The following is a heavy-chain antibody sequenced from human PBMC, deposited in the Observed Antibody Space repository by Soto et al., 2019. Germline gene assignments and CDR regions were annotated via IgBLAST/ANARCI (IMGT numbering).Heavy chain of an antibody. CDR2: ISGSGGST. J-gene: IGHJ5*02. CDR3: AKDVASSGWYMDWFDP. Sequence: GGPQRLSCAASGFTFSRYSLSWVRQAPGKGLEWVSAISGSGGSTYYADSVKGRFTISRDNSKNTLYLQMNSLRAEDTAVYYCAKDVASSGWYMDWFDPWGQGTLVTVSS. D-gene: IGHD6-19*01. CDR1: GFTFSRYS. V-gene: IGHV3-23*01.